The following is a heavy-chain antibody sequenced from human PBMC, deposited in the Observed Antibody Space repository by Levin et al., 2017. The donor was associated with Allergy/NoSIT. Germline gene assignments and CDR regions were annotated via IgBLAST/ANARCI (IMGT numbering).Heavy chain of an antibody. J-gene: IGHJ4*02. V-gene: IGHV3-48*04. CDR1: GFTFSAHS. CDR3: AGGDAPGGDLSDY. D-gene: IGHD2-21*02. Sequence: GESLKISCTASGFTFSAHSMKWVRQAPGKGLEWVSFVDGSSTSIVYADSVRGRFSISRDNAKNSLYLQMSSLRAEDTAVYCCAGGDAPGGDLSDYWGRGTLVTVSS. CDR2: VDGSSTSI.